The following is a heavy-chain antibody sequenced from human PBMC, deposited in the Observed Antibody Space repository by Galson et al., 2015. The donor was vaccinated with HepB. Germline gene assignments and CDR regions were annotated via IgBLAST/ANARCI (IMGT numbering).Heavy chain of an antibody. CDR2: IKQDGSEK. CDR3: ARVHSSSWGYYFDY. J-gene: IGHJ4*02. CDR1: GFTFSSYW. V-gene: IGHV3-7*01. Sequence: SLRLSCAASGFTFSSYWMSWVRQAPGKGLEWVANIKQDGSEKYYVDSVKGRFTISRDNAKNSLYLQMNSLRAEDTAVYYCARVHSSSWGYYFDYWGQGTLVTVSS. D-gene: IGHD6-13*01.